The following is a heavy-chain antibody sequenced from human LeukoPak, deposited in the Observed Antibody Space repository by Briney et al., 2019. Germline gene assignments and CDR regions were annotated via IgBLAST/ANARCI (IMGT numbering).Heavy chain of an antibody. Sequence: GGSLRLACEASGFTLRTHSMIWVRQAPGKGLEWVSSITKSSTYVYYADSVKGRFTISRDNANNSLFLQMNNLGVEDTGVYYCARGSGVHVWGQGTLVIVSS. CDR1: GFTLRTHS. CDR3: ARGSGVHV. V-gene: IGHV3-21*04. CDR2: ITKSSTYV. J-gene: IGHJ4*02. D-gene: IGHD3-10*01.